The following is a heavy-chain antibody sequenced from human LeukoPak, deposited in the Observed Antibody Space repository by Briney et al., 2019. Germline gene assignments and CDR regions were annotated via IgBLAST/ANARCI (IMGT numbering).Heavy chain of an antibody. J-gene: IGHJ5*02. CDR3: ARERRVVKDKPEWFDP. CDR2: IYYSGST. V-gene: IGHV4-59*01. D-gene: IGHD2-15*01. Sequence: KSSETLSLTCTVSGGSISSDYWSWIRQPPGKGLEWIGYIYYSGSTNYNPSLKSRVTISVDTSKNQFSLKLSSVTAADTAVYYCARERRVVKDKPEWFDPWGQGTLVTVSS. CDR1: GGSISSDY.